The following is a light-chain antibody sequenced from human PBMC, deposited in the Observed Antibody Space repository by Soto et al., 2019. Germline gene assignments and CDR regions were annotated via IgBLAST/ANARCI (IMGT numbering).Light chain of an antibody. Sequence: QSALTQPPSASGSPGQSVTISCTGTSSDVGGYNYVSWYQQFPGKAPKLMIYDVSERPSGVPDRFSGSKSGNTASLTVSGLQAEDEADYYRSSYAGSINFYVFGTGTKLTVL. V-gene: IGLV2-8*01. CDR1: SSDVGGYNY. J-gene: IGLJ1*01. CDR3: SSYAGSINFYV. CDR2: DVS.